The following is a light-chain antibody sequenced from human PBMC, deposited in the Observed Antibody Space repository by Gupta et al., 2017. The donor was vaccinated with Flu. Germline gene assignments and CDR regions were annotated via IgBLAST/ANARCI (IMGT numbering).Light chain of an antibody. CDR3: QSADSSGPNWV. J-gene: IGLJ3*02. Sequence: SYELTQPPSVSVSPGQTARITCSGDALTKQYAYWYQQKPGQAPVLVIYKDSERPSGIPERFSGSSSGTTVTLTISGVQAEDEADYYCQSADSSGPNWVFGGGTKLTVL. CDR1: ALTKQY. V-gene: IGLV3-25*02. CDR2: KDS.